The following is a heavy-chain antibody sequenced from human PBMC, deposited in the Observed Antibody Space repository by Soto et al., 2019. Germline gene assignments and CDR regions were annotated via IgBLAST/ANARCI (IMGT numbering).Heavy chain of an antibody. V-gene: IGHV4-30-4*01. J-gene: IGHJ4*02. CDR1: GGSISSGDYY. Sequence: SETLSLTCTVSGGSISSGDYYWSWIRQPPGKGLEWIGYIYYSGSTYYNPSLKSRVTISVDTSKNQFSLKLSSVTAADTAVYYCARPNDFWSGYYIWGQGTLVTISS. CDR3: ARPNDFWSGYYI. CDR2: IYYSGST. D-gene: IGHD3-3*01.